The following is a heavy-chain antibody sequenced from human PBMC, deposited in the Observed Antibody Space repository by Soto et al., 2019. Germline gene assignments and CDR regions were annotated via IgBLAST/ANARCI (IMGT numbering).Heavy chain of an antibody. CDR1: RFNFSAAW. V-gene: IGHV3-15*07. Sequence: GGSLRLSCVASRFNFSAAWLNWVRQIPGKGLEWVGRIKPISEGGTTAYAEAVKGRFTISRDDSKNALHLQMDSLKTEDSAVYYCYTVPYSSRPTWGLGTLVTVSS. J-gene: IGHJ5*02. CDR3: YTVPYSSRPT. CDR2: IKPISEGGTT. D-gene: IGHD3-22*01.